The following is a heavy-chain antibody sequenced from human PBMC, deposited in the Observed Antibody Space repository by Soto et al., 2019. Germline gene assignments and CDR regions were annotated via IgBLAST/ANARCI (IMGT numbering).Heavy chain of an antibody. J-gene: IGHJ5*02. CDR2: VYYSGSS. D-gene: IGHD2-2*01. CDR1: GDSISGGASF. V-gene: IGHV4-31*03. CDR3: AKLSCTSSTCYFPGWFDH. Sequence: QVQLQESGPGLVKPSETLSLTCTVSGDSISGGASFWSWIRQPPGKGLEWIANVYYSGSSYYNPSLKSRLTISVDTTKNQSSLQLKSMTAADTAVYYCAKLSCTSSTCYFPGWFDHWGQGTLVSVSS.